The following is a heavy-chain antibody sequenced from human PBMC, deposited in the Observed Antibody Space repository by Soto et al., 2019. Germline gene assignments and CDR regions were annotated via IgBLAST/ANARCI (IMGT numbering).Heavy chain of an antibody. CDR3: GRDEGAAGTNYCYYYGMDV. CDR2: IYYSGST. CDR1: GGSISSYY. V-gene: IGHV4-59*01. Sequence: PSETLSLTCTVSGGSISSYYWSWIRQPPGKGLEWIGYIYYSGSTNYNPSLKSRVTISVDTSKNQFSLKLSSVTAADTAVYYCGRDEGAAGTNYCYYYGMDVWGQGTTVTVSS. D-gene: IGHD6-13*01. J-gene: IGHJ6*02.